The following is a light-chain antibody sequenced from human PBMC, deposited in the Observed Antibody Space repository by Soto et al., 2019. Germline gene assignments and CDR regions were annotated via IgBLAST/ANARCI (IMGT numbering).Light chain of an antibody. CDR1: SSDVGSYNL. Sequence: QSALTQPASVSGSPGQSITISCTGTSSDVGSYNLVSWYQQHPGKAPKLMIYEGSKRPSGVSNRFSGSKSGNTASLTISGLQAEEEADYYCCSYAGSSSYVFGTGTKGTVL. CDR2: EGS. J-gene: IGLJ1*01. V-gene: IGLV2-23*01. CDR3: CSYAGSSSYV.